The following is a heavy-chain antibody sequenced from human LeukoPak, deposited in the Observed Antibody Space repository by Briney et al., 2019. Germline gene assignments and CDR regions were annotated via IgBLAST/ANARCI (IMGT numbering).Heavy chain of an antibody. CDR3: VSRYCSGDSCYSAFDF. V-gene: IGHV3-23*01. CDR1: GFTFSSYG. Sequence: PGGSLRLSCAASGFTFSSYGMSWVRRAPGKGPEWISAINGGSSIIKYADSVKGRFTISRDNSKNTLYLQMNSLRAEDTAVYYCVSRYCSGDSCYSAFDFWGQGTLVTVSS. J-gene: IGHJ4*02. D-gene: IGHD2-15*01. CDR2: INGGSSII.